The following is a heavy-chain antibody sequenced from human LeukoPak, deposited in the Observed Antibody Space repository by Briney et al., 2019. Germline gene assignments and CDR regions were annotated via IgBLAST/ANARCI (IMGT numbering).Heavy chain of an antibody. CDR1: GGSISSYY. CDR3: ARVGQLVRYYYYYMDV. J-gene: IGHJ6*03. V-gene: IGHV4-4*07. CDR2: IYTSGST. Sequence: TLSLTCTVSGGSISSYYWSWLRQPAGKGLEWIGRIYTSGSTNYNTSLKSGVTISVEESKKQFSLKLSSVTAADTAVYYCARVGQLVRYYYYYMDVWGKGTTVTVSS. D-gene: IGHD6-13*01.